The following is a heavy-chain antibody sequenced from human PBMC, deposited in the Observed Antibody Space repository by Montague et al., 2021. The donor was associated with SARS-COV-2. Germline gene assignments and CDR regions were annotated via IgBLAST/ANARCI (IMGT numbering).Heavy chain of an antibody. Sequence: SETLSLTCTVSGGSISSYYWSWIRQPPGKGLEWIGDICYSGSTNYNPSLKSRVTISVDTSKNQFSLKLSSVTAADTAVYYCARGGDMNWFDPWGQGTLVTVSS. V-gene: IGHV4-59*01. CDR1: GGSISSYY. D-gene: IGHD2-21*01. CDR3: ARGGDMNWFDP. J-gene: IGHJ5*02. CDR2: ICYSGST.